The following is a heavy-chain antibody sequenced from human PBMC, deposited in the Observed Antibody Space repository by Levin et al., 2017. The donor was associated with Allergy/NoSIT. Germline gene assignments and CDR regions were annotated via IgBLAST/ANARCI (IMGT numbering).Heavy chain of an antibody. J-gene: IGHJ4*02. V-gene: IGHV3-48*03. CDR2: ISSSGSTI. CDR3: ARAPSSWYGWPMMFDY. Sequence: AGGSLRLSCAASGFTFSSYEMNWVRQAPGKGLEWVSYISSSGSTIYYADSVKGRFTISRDNAKNSLYLQMNSLRAEDTAVYYCARAPSSWYGWPMMFDYWGQGTLVTVSS. CDR1: GFTFSSYE. D-gene: IGHD6-13*01.